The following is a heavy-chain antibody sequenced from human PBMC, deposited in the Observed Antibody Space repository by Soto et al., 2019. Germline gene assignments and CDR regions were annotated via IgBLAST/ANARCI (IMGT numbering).Heavy chain of an antibody. J-gene: IGHJ4*02. Sequence: QVQVQESGPGLVKPSQTLSLTCTVSGGSISSGGYYWSWLRQHPGKGLECIGYIYYNGNTYYNPSLKSRVTISVDTARNQFSLRLSSVTAADTAVYFCSRGLDRDSNGYPGYWGQGTLVTVSS. CDR3: SRGLDRDSNGYPGY. CDR2: IYYNGNT. D-gene: IGHD6-19*01. V-gene: IGHV4-31*03. CDR1: GGSISSGGYY.